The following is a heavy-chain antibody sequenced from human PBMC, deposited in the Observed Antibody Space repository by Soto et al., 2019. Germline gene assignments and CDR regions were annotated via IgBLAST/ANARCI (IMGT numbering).Heavy chain of an antibody. CDR3: AGSDYDSSWWVDP. CDR2: IYYSGST. Sequence: PSETLSLTCTVSGGSISSSSYYWGWIRQPPGKGLEWIGSIYYSGSTYYNPSLKSRVTISVDTSKNQFSLKLSSVTAADTAVYYCAGSDYDSSWWVDPWGQGTLVTVSS. V-gene: IGHV4-39*01. D-gene: IGHD3-22*01. CDR1: GGSISSSSYY. J-gene: IGHJ5*02.